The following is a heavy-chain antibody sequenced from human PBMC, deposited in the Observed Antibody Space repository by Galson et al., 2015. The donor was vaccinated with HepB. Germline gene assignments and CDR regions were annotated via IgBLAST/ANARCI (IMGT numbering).Heavy chain of an antibody. Sequence: SVKVSCKASGGTFKSHTFSWVRQAPGQGLEWMGGIIPVFGTTNFTQKFQARVTITADESTTSVHMELSSLRSEDTAIYYCARGILLSRGSHFDYWGQGTLVIVSS. D-gene: IGHD3-10*01. CDR2: IIPVFGTT. J-gene: IGHJ4*02. CDR3: ARGILLSRGSHFDY. V-gene: IGHV1-69*13. CDR1: GGTFKSHT.